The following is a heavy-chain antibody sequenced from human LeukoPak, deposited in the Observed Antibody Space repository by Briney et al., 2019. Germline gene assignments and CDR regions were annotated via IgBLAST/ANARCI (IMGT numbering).Heavy chain of an antibody. Sequence: PGGSLRLSCKGSGYSFTSYWIGWVRQMPGKGLEWMGIIYPGDSDTRYSPSFQGQVTISADKSISTAYLQWSSLKASDTAMYYCARRHRTTVTTRAFDIWGQGTMVTASS. D-gene: IGHD4-11*01. CDR1: GYSFTSYW. J-gene: IGHJ3*02. V-gene: IGHV5-51*01. CDR3: ARRHRTTVTTRAFDI. CDR2: IYPGDSDT.